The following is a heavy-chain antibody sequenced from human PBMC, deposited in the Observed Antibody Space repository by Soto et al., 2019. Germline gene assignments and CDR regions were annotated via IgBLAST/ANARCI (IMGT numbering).Heavy chain of an antibody. CDR2: ISSGSSYI. V-gene: IGHV3-21*01. CDR3: ARDVPTY. J-gene: IGHJ4*02. Sequence: GGSLRLSCAASGFTFSSYTMNWVRQAPGKGLEWVSSISSGSSYIYYADSMKGRFTISRDNANSSLYLQMNSLRAEDTAVYYCARDVPTYWGQGTLVTVSS. CDR1: GFTFSSYT.